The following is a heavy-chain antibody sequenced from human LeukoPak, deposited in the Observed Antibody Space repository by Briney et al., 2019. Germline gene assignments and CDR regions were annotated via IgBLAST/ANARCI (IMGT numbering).Heavy chain of an antibody. CDR3: ARAAAETSRNYYYYYMDV. V-gene: IGHV1-8*02. CDR2: MNPNSGNT. J-gene: IGHJ6*03. D-gene: IGHD6-13*01. Sequence: ASVKVSCKASGYTFTGYYMHWVRQAPGQGLEWMGWMNPNSGNTGYAQKFQGRVTMTRNTSISTAYMELSSLRSEDTAVYYCARAAAETSRNYYYYYMDVWGKGTTVTISS. CDR1: GYTFTGYY.